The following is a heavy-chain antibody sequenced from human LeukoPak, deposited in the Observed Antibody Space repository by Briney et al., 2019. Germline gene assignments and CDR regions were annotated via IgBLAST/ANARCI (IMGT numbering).Heavy chain of an antibody. CDR2: IYTSGST. V-gene: IGHV4-61*09. CDR3: AREKYGDYVPNTLDV. D-gene: IGHD4-17*01. CDR1: GGSISSDSYY. Sequence: PSETLSLTCTVSGGSISSDSYYWSWIRQPAGKGLEWIGHIYTSGSTNYNPSLKSRVAISVDTSNNQFTLKLSSLTAADTAVYYCAREKYGDYVPNTLDVWGQGAMVTVSS. J-gene: IGHJ3*01.